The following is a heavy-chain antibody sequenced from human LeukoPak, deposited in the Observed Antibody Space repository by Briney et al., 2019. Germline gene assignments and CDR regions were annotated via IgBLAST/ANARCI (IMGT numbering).Heavy chain of an antibody. CDR1: GYTFTSYD. CDR2: MNPNSGNT. CDR3: ARKGSAGGTEF. V-gene: IGHV1-8*01. J-gene: IGHJ4*02. Sequence: GASVKVSCKASGYTFTSYDINWVRQATGQGLEWMGWMNPNSGNTGYAQKFQGRVTITRDTSASTAYMELSSLRSEDTAVYYCARKGSAGGTEFWGQGTLVTVSS. D-gene: IGHD3-10*01.